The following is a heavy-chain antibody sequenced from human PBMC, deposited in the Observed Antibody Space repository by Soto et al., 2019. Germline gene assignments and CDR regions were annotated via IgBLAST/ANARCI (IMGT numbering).Heavy chain of an antibody. CDR2: IKQDGSEK. V-gene: IGHV3-7*01. D-gene: IGHD3-3*01. Sequence: EVQLVESGGGLVQPGGSLRLSCAASGFTFSSYWMSWVRQAPGKGLEWVANIKQDGSEKYYVDSVKGRFTISRDNAKNALYLQMNVLRAEDTAVYYCARYTIFGVVINPDAFDIWGQGTMVTVSS. CDR3: ARYTIFGVVINPDAFDI. CDR1: GFTFSSYW. J-gene: IGHJ3*02.